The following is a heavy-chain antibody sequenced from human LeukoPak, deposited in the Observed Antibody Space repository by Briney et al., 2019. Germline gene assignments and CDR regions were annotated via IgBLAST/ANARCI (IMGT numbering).Heavy chain of an antibody. J-gene: IGHJ4*02. CDR2: ISAYNGNT. D-gene: IGHD2-15*01. V-gene: IGHV1-18*01. CDR1: GFTFSSYG. Sequence: GGSLRLSCAASGFTFSSYGISWVRQAPGQGIEWMGWISAYNGNTNYAQKLQGRVTMTTDTSTSTAYMELRSLRSDDTAVYYCARHLYCSGGRCYSDWGQGTLVTVSS. CDR3: ARHLYCSGGRCYSD.